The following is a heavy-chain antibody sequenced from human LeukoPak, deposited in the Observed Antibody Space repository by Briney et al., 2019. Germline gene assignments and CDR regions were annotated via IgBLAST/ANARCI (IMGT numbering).Heavy chain of an antibody. CDR1: GFTFSSYW. J-gene: IGHJ4*02. V-gene: IGHV3-74*01. CDR2: ISGDGSST. Sequence: PGGSLRLSCAASGFTFSSYWMPWVRQTPGKGLVWVSRISGDGSSTTYAESVKGRFTISRDNAKNTLYLQMNTLRAEDTAVYYCARELPFDYWGQGTLVTVSS. CDR3: ARELPFDY.